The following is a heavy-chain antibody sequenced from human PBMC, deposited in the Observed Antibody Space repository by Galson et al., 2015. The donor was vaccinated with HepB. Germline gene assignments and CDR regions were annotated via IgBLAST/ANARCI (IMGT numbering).Heavy chain of an antibody. CDR2: ISYDGSNK. D-gene: IGHD6-13*01. CDR3: AREPEQQLYYYGMDV. J-gene: IGHJ6*02. Sequence: SLRLSCAASGFTFSSYAMHWVRQAPGKGLEWVAVISYDGSNKYYADSVKGRFTISRDNSKNTLYLQMNSLRAEDTAVYYCAREPEQQLYYYGMDVWGQGTTVTVSS. V-gene: IGHV3-30*04. CDR1: GFTFSSYA.